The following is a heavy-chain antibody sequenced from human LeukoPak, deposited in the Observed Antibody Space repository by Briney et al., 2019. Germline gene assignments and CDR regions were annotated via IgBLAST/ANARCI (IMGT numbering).Heavy chain of an antibody. Sequence: TGGSLRLSCAASEFSVGSNYMTWVRQAPGKGLEWVSLIYSGGSTYYADSVKGRFTISRDNSKNTLYLQMNSLRAEDTAVYYCAKCIQEYQLHRFGGFYYYYYMDVWGKGTTVTISS. D-gene: IGHD2-2*01. CDR3: AKCIQEYQLHRFGGFYYYYYMDV. CDR1: EFSVGSNY. V-gene: IGHV3-66*01. CDR2: IYSGGST. J-gene: IGHJ6*03.